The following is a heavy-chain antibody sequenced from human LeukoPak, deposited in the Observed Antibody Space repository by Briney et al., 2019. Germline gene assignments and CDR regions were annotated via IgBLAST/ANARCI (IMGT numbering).Heavy chain of an antibody. CDR3: ARDTYYYGSGSRYFFHY. D-gene: IGHD3-10*01. Sequence: SETLSLTCTVSGGSISSYYWSWIRQPPGKGLEWIGYIYYSGSTNYNPSLKSRVTISVDTSKNQFSLKLRSVTAADTAVYYCARDTYYYGSGSRYFFHYWGQGTLVTVSS. V-gene: IGHV4-59*01. J-gene: IGHJ4*02. CDR2: IYYSGST. CDR1: GGSISSYY.